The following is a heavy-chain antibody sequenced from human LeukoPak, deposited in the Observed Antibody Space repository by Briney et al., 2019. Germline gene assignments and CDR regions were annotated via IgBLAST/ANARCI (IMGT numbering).Heavy chain of an antibody. V-gene: IGHV4-34*01. Sequence: SETLSLTCAVYGGSFSGYYWSWIRQPPGKGLEWIGEINHSGSTNYNPSLKSRVTISVDTSKNQFSLKLSYVTAADTAVYYCARGPPHDYGDYVGWFDPWGQGTPVTVPS. CDR2: INHSGST. CDR3: ARGPPHDYGDYVGWFDP. D-gene: IGHD4-17*01. J-gene: IGHJ5*02. CDR1: GGSFSGYY.